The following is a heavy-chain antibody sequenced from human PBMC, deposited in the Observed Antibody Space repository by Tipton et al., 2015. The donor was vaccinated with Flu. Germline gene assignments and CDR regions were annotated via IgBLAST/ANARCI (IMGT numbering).Heavy chain of an antibody. CDR2: IYHSGRT. CDR3: AGNNYYDSSGYYYSLDY. D-gene: IGHD3-22*01. J-gene: IGHJ4*02. V-gene: IGHV4-38-2*02. CDR1: SYSISSGYY. Sequence: TLSLTCTVSSYSISSGYYWGWIRQSPGKGLEWIGNIYHSGRTYYNPSLKSRVTISVDTSKNQFSLKLSSVTAADTALYYCAGNNYYDSSGYYYSLDYWGQGTLVTVSS.